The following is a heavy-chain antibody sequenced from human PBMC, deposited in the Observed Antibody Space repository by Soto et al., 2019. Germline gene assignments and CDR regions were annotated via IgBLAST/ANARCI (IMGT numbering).Heavy chain of an antibody. CDR3: AKMSDFWSGSPTYHFDY. J-gene: IGHJ4*02. Sequence: GGSLRLSCAASGFTFSSYGMHWVRQAPEKALEWVSVISGSGSSTYYADSVKGRFTISRDNSKKTLYVQMNSLRAEDTAVYYCAKMSDFWSGSPTYHFDYWGQGTQVTVSS. V-gene: IGHV3-23*01. CDR1: GFTFSSYG. D-gene: IGHD3-3*01. CDR2: ISGSGSST.